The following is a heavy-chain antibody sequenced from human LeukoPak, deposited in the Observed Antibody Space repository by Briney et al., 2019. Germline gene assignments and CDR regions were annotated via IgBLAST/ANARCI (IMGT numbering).Heavy chain of an antibody. CDR2: TWYDESNK. CDR1: GFIFSNYG. V-gene: IGHV3-33*01. Sequence: GGSLRLSCAASGFIFSNYGMHWVRQAPGKGLEWVALTWYDESNKYYADSVKGRFTISRDNSKNTLCLQMNSLRAKDTAVYYCARDLWCGADCYGTFDIWGQGTMVSVSS. CDR3: ARDLWCGADCYGTFDI. D-gene: IGHD2-21*02. J-gene: IGHJ3*02.